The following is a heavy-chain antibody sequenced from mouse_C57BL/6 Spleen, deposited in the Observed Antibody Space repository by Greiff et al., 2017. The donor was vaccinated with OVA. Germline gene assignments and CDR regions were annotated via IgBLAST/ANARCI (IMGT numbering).Heavy chain of an antibody. CDR3: ARSYYDYVFAY. Sequence: QVQLKESGPELVKPGASVKISCKASGYAFSSSWMNWVKQRPGKGLEWIGRIYPGDGDTNYNGKFKGKATLTADKSSSTAYMQLSSLTSEDSAVYFCARSYYDYVFAYWGQGTLVTVSA. D-gene: IGHD2-4*01. CDR1: GYAFSSSW. CDR2: IYPGDGDT. J-gene: IGHJ3*01. V-gene: IGHV1-82*01.